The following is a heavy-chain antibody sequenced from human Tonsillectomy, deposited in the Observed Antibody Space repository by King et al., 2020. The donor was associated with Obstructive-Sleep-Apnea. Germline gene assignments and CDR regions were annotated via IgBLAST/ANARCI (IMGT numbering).Heavy chain of an antibody. CDR3: TRVVVVPATSDAFDI. Sequence: VQLVEYGGGLVQPGRALRLSCTVSGFTFGDYAMSWFRQAPGKGLEWVGFIRSQANDGTTEYAASVKGRFTISRDDSKSIVYLQMNSLKTEDTAVYYCTRVVVVPATSDAFDIWGQGTMVTVSS. CDR2: IRSQANDGTT. D-gene: IGHD2-2*01. CDR1: GFTFGDYA. J-gene: IGHJ3*02. V-gene: IGHV3-49*03.